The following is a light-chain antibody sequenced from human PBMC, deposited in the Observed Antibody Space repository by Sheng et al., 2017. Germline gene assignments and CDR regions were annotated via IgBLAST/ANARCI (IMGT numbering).Light chain of an antibody. Sequence: EIVLTQSPGTLSFSPGERATLSCRASQSVTSGYLAWYQHKPGQSPRLLIYGTSRRATGIPDRFSGGGSGTDFTLTISGLEPEDSAVYYCQQYGSAFTFGPGTKV. J-gene: IGKJ3*01. CDR3: QQYGSAFT. CDR2: GTS. V-gene: IGKV3-20*01. CDR1: QSVTSGY.